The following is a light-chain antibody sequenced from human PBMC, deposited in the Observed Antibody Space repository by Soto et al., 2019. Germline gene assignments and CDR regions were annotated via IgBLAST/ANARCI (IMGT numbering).Light chain of an antibody. CDR3: QQYDNLPFT. J-gene: IGKJ3*01. CDR1: RDISSY. V-gene: IGKV1-33*01. Sequence: DIQMTQSPSSLSASVGDRVPITCKASRDISSYLNWYQQKPGKAPKLLIYDASNLETGVPSRFSGSGSGTDFTFTISSLQPEDIATYYCQQYDNLPFTFGPGTKVDIK. CDR2: DAS.